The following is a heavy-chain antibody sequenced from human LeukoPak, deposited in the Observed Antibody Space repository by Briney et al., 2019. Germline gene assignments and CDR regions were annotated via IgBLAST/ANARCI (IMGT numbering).Heavy chain of an antibody. V-gene: IGHV3-7*01. CDR3: ARGTVGATY. CDR1: AFTFSSYS. CDR2: LNQDGSEK. J-gene: IGHJ4*02. Sequence: GGSLRLSYKGSAFTFSSYSMAWVRQAPGKGLEWVANLNQDGSEKYYVDSVKGRFTISRDNAKNSLYLQMNSLRAEDTAVYYCARGTVGATYWGQGTLVTVSS. D-gene: IGHD1-26*01.